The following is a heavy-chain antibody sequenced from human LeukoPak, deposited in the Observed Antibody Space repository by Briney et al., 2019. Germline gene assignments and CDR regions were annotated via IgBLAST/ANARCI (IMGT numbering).Heavy chain of an antibody. Sequence: GGSLRLSCAASGFTFSSYAMHWVRQAPGKGLEWVAFISYDGSNKYYADSVEGRFTISRDNSKNTLYLQMNSLRAEDTAVYYCAKGGNVVVPAAIPTPFDYWGQGTLVTVSS. J-gene: IGHJ4*02. CDR1: GFTFSSYA. D-gene: IGHD2-2*01. CDR2: ISYDGSNK. V-gene: IGHV3-30-3*01. CDR3: AKGGNVVVPAAIPTPFDY.